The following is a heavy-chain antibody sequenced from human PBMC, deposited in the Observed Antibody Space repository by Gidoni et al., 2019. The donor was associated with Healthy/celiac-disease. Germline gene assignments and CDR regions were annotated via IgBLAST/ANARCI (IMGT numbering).Heavy chain of an antibody. V-gene: IGHV3-9*01. CDR1: GFTFDDYA. D-gene: IGHD4-17*01. CDR2: ISWNSGSI. Sequence: EVQLVESGGGLVQPGRSLRLSCAPSGFTFDDYAMHWVRQAPGKGLEWVSGISWNSGSIGYADSVKGRFTISRDNAKNSLYLQMNSLRAEDTALYYCASGENWGQGTLVTVSS. CDR3: ASGEN. J-gene: IGHJ4*02.